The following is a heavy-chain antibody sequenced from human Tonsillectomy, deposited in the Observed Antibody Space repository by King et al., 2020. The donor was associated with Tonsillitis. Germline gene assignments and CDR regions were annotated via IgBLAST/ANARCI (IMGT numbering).Heavy chain of an antibody. CDR1: GGTFSSYA. J-gene: IGHJ3*01. CDR2: IIPILGIA. CDR3: ARARRDEAFNF. Sequence: QLVQSGAEVKKPGSSVKISCKASGGTFSSYAISWVRQAPGQGLEWMGRIIPILGIANYEQKFQGRVTIMADKSTSTAYMELNSLRSEDTAVYYCARARRDEAFNFWGQGTIVTVSS. V-gene: IGHV1-69*04.